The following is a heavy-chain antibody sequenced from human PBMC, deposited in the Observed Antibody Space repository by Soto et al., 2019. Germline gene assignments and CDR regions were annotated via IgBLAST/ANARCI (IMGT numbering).Heavy chain of an antibody. Sequence: ASVKVSCKASGYTFTSYAMHWVRQAPGQRLEWMGWINAGNGNTKYPQKFQGRVTITRDTSASTAYMELSSLRSEDTAVYYCARNGIITMTVDHFDYWGQGTLVTVSS. CDR3: ARNGIITMTVDHFDY. CDR1: GYTFTSYA. V-gene: IGHV1-3*01. D-gene: IGHD3-22*01. J-gene: IGHJ4*02. CDR2: INAGNGNT.